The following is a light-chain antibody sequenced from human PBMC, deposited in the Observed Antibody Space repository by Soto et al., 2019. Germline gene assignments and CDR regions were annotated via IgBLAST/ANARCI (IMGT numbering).Light chain of an antibody. CDR2: DIN. CDR3: VSYTSSASYV. V-gene: IGLV2-14*01. Sequence: QSVLTQPASVSGSPGQSITISCTGTSSDVGNYIFVSWYRQHPGKAPKLMIYDINNRPSGVSNRFSGSKSGNTASLTISGRHAEDEADYYCVSYTSSASYVFGSGTKLTGL. J-gene: IGLJ1*01. CDR1: SSDVGNYIF.